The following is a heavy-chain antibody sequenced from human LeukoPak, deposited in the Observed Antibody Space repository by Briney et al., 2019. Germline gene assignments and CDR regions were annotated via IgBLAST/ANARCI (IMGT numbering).Heavy chain of an antibody. CDR3: ARLRETTVTRDDSYYYMYV. CDR2: VYSGIST. Sequence: GGSLRLSCAASGFTVSGNYISWLRQAPGKGLEWVSVVYSGISTYYADSVKGRFTISGDSSKNTLYLQMDSLRADDTAVYYCARLRETTVTRDDSYYYMYVWGKGTTVTVSS. J-gene: IGHJ6*03. V-gene: IGHV3-53*01. D-gene: IGHD4-17*01. CDR1: GFTVSGNY.